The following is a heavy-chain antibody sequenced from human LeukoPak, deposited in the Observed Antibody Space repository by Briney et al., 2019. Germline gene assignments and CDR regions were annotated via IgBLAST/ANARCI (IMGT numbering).Heavy chain of an antibody. CDR3: TTVERWLLRSSPY. CDR2: IKTKIDGETT. CDR1: GCTFTNAW. V-gene: IGHV3-15*01. Sequence: PGGSLRLSCAASGCTFTNAWMTWVRQAPGKGLEWVGRIKTKIDGETTDYAEPVKGRFTISRDDSKNTLYLQMNSLKTDDTAVYYCTTVERWLLRSSPYWGQGTLVTVSS. D-gene: IGHD4-23*01. J-gene: IGHJ4*02.